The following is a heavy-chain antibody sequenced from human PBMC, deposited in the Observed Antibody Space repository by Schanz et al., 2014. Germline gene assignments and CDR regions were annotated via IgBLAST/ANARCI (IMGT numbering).Heavy chain of an antibody. V-gene: IGHV3-11*01. CDR1: GFTFSDYY. Sequence: QVQLEESGGGLVTPGGSLRLSCAASGFTFSDYYMSWIRQAPGKGLECISYISSRGTTIYYADSVKGRFTISRDNAENSLYLQMSSLRAEDTAVYYCAAHETLSTTACYPSWGQGTLVAVSS. J-gene: IGHJ4*02. D-gene: IGHD2-2*01. CDR2: ISSRGTTI. CDR3: AAHETLSTTACYPS.